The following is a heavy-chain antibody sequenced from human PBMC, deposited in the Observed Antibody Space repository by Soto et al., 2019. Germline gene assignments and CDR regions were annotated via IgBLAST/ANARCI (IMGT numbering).Heavy chain of an antibody. CDR3: AKGGSYYDFCVDC. D-gene: IGHD3-3*01. V-gene: IGHV3-23*01. CDR2: INGSGRRT. Sequence: EVQLLESGGGLVQPGGSLRLSCAASGFTFSSYAMTWVRQAPGKGLEWVSSINGSGRRTYYADSVKGRFTVSRDNSKNTLYVQLNSLRAEDTAVYYCAKGGSYYDFCVDCWGQGPLVTVSS. CDR1: GFTFSSYA. J-gene: IGHJ4*02.